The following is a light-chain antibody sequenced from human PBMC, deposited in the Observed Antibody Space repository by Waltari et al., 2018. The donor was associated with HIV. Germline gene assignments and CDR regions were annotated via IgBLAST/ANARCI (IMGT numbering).Light chain of an antibody. J-gene: IGLJ3*02. Sequence: HSVLTQPAPVSGSPGPSITLSCSSPTQDSSCLNFVSWYQQSPGRAPKLIIFEVSSRPSGISDRFSGSKSGDTASLTISALRTEDEADYFCSSYSPRGFVMFGGGTKVTVL. CDR3: SSYSPRGFVM. V-gene: IGLV2-14*01. CDR1: TQDSSCLNF. CDR2: EVS.